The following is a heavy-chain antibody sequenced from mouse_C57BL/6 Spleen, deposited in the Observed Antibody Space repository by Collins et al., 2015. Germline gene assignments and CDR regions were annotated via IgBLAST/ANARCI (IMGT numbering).Heavy chain of an antibody. J-gene: IGHJ1*03. V-gene: IGHV1-64*01. CDR2: IHPNSGST. Sequence: HWVKQRPGQGLEWIGMIHPNSGSTNYNEKFKSKATLTVDKSSSTAYMQLSSLTSEDSAVYYCARTYGSSLWYFDVWGTGTTVTVSS. D-gene: IGHD1-1*01. CDR3: ARTYGSSLWYFDV.